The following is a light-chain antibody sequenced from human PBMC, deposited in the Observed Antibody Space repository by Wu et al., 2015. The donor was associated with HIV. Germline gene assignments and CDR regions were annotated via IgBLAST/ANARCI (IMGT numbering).Light chain of an antibody. Sequence: EIVLTQSPGTLSLSPGKSATLSCRASQSVNSNYLAWYQQKPGQAPRLLISGTSSRATGIPDRFSGSGSGTDFTLTISRLEPEDFAVYYCQQYDSSPLYTFGQGTKLEIK. V-gene: IGKV3-20*01. CDR1: QSVNSNY. CDR3: QQYDSSPLYT. CDR2: GTS. J-gene: IGKJ2*01.